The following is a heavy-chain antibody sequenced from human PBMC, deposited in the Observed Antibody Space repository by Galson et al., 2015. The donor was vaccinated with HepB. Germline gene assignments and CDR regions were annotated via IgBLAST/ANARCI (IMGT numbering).Heavy chain of an antibody. Sequence: SLRLSCAASGFTLSSYGMHWVRQAPGKGLEWVAVIWFDGSNKYYADSVKGRFTISRDNSKNRLYLQMNSLRAEDTAVYYCARDSSDFWSGFYPRGNAMDVWGQGTTVTVSS. V-gene: IGHV3-33*01. CDR3: ARDSSDFWSGFYPRGNAMDV. D-gene: IGHD3-3*01. J-gene: IGHJ6*02. CDR2: IWFDGSNK. CDR1: GFTLSSYG.